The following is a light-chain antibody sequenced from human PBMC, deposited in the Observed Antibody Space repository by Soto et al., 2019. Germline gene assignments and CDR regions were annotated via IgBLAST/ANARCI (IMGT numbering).Light chain of an antibody. CDR3: SSYTSSSTLEV. V-gene: IGLV2-14*01. Sequence: QAVLTQPASVYGSPGQSITISCTGTSSDVGGYNYVSWYQQHPGKAPKLMIYDVSNRPSGVSNRFSGSKSGNTASLTISGLQAEDEADYYCSSYTSSSTLEVFGGGTKVTVL. CDR2: DVS. CDR1: SSDVGGYNY. J-gene: IGLJ2*01.